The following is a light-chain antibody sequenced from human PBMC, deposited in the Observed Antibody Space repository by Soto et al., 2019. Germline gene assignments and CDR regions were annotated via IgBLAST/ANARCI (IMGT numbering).Light chain of an antibody. V-gene: IGKV1-39*01. CDR2: AAS. CDR3: QQSYSNPRT. CDR1: QSISSY. Sequence: DIQMTQSPSSLSASVGDRVTITFLASQSISSYLNWYQQKPGKAPKLLIYAASSLQSGVPSRFSGSGSGTDFTLTISSLQPEDFEPYYCQQSYSNPRTFGQGTKVDIK. J-gene: IGKJ1*01.